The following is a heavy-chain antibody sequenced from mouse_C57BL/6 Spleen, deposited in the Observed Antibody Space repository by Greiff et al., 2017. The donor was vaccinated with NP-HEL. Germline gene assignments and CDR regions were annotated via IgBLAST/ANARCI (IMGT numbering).Heavy chain of an antibody. J-gene: IGHJ4*01. D-gene: IGHD4-1*01. Sequence: QVQLQQPGAELVMPGASVKLSCKASGYTFTSYWMHWVKQRPGQGLEWIGEIDPSDSYTNYNQKFKGKSTLTVDKSSSTAYMQLSSLTSEDSAVYYCARGGTGSYAMDYWGQEPQSPSPQ. V-gene: IGHV1-69*01. CDR2: IDPSDSYT. CDR3: ARGGTGSYAMDY. CDR1: GYTFTSYW.